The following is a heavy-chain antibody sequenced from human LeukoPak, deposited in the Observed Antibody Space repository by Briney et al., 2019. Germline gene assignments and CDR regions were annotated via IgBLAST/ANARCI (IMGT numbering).Heavy chain of an antibody. CDR2: ISWNSGSI. Sequence: PGGSLRLSCAASGFTFDDYAMHWVRQAPGKGLEWVSGISWNSGSIGYADSVKGRFTISRDNAKNSLYLQMNGLRAEDTALYYCAKGRYCSSTSCWGEFDYWGQGTLVTVSS. J-gene: IGHJ4*02. CDR3: AKGRYCSSTSCWGEFDY. CDR1: GFTFDDYA. D-gene: IGHD2-2*01. V-gene: IGHV3-9*01.